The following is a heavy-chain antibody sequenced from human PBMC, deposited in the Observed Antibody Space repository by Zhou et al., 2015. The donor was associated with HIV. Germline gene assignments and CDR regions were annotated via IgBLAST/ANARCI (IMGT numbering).Heavy chain of an antibody. J-gene: IGHJ6*03. V-gene: IGHV1-69*01. D-gene: IGHD3-3*01. CDR1: GGTFSSYA. CDR3: ARGKEAITILGVVSRYYYYYYMDV. Sequence: QVQLVQSGAEVKKPGSSVKVSCKASGGTFSSYAISWVRQAPGQGLEWMGGIIPIFGTANYAQKFQGRVTITADESTSTAYMELSSLRSEDTAVYYCARGKEAITILGVVSRYYYYYYMDVWGKGTTVTVSS. CDR2: IIPIFGTA.